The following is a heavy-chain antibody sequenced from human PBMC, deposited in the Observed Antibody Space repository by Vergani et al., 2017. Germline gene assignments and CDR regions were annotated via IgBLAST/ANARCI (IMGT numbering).Heavy chain of an antibody. D-gene: IGHD6-25*01. J-gene: IGHJ5*02. CDR2: IKPNSGGT. V-gene: IGHV1-2*02. Sequence: QVQLVQSGAEVKKPGASVKVSCKASGYTFTGYYMHWVRQAPGQGREWMGWIKPNSGGTNDAQKFQGRVTMTRDTSISTAYMELSRLRSDDTAVYYCARAHSSASRGWFDPWGQGTLVTVSS. CDR3: ARAHSSASRGWFDP. CDR1: GYTFTGYY.